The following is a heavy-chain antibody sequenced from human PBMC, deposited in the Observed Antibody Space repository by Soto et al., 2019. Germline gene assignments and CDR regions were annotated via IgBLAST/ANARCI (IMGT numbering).Heavy chain of an antibody. Sequence: ASVKVSCKASGFTFTSYAITWVRQAPGQGLEWMGWISAYSGNTGYAQKFQGRVTMTRNTSISTAYMELSSLRSGDTAVYYCARTPSGVVGAPRINWFDPWGQGTRVTVSS. CDR1: GFTFTSYA. V-gene: IGHV1-8*01. J-gene: IGHJ5*02. CDR3: ARTPSGVVGAPRINWFDP. D-gene: IGHD2-15*01. CDR2: ISAYSGNT.